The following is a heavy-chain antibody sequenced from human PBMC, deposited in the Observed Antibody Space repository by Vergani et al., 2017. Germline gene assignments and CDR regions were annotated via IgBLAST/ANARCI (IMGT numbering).Heavy chain of an antibody. D-gene: IGHD3-3*01. CDR1: GFTFSGYS. CDR2: ISSSSDYI. J-gene: IGHJ6*03. CDR3: ARSLTDYDFWSGPLGGFMDV. Sequence: EVQLVESGGGLVKPGGSLRLSCAASGFTFSGYSMNWVRQAPGKGLEWVSSISSSSDYIYYADSVKGRFTISRDNAKNSLYLQMNSLRAEDTAVYYCARSLTDYDFWSGPLGGFMDVWGKGTTVTVSS. V-gene: IGHV3-21*01.